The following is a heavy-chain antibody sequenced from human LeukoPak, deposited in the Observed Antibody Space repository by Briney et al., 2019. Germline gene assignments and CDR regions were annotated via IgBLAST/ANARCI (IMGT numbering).Heavy chain of an antibody. Sequence: PGGSLRLSCAASGSIFDDHGMHWVRQAPGKGLEWVSGISWSSGIIGYADSVKDRFTISRDNAKNSLDLQMESLRAEDTAVYYCAKDTGSPADAITMEDNAFDIWGQGTMVTVSS. CDR1: GSIFDDHG. D-gene: IGHD3-3*01. J-gene: IGHJ3*02. CDR2: ISWSSGII. V-gene: IGHV3-9*01. CDR3: AKDTGSPADAITMEDNAFDI.